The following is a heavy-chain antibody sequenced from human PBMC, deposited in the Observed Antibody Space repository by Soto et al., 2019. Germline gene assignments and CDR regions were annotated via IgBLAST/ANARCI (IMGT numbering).Heavy chain of an antibody. CDR3: ASGRKGAYCSGGSCYYYSYYMHV. J-gene: IGHJ6*03. V-gene: IGHV4-34*01. CDR1: GGSFSGYY. Sequence: SETLSLTCAVYGGSFSGYYWSWIRQPPGKGLEWIGEINHSGSTNYNPSLKSRVTISVDTSKNQFSLKLSSVTAADTAVYYCASGRKGAYCSGGSCYYYSYYMHVWGTGPTVTVSS. D-gene: IGHD2-15*01. CDR2: INHSGST.